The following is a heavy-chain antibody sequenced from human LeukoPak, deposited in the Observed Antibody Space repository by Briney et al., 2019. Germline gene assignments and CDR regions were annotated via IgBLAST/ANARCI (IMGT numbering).Heavy chain of an antibody. CDR3: ARGYSYHYMDV. J-gene: IGHJ6*03. V-gene: IGHV4-4*07. CDR2: IYISGST. CDR1: GGSINNYC. Sequence: SETLSLTCTVSGGSINNYCWSWIRPPAGKGLEWIGRIYISGSTNYHPSVQSRVTISVDKSKNQFSLETSSVTAADTAVYYCARGYSYHYMDVWGKGTTVTVSS.